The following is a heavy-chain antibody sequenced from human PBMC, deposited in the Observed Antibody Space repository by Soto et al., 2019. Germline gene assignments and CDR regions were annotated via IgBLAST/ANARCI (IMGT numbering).Heavy chain of an antibody. CDR3: ARQGSNGAYYYYGMDV. D-gene: IGHD2-8*01. J-gene: IGHJ6*02. V-gene: IGHV5-51*01. Sequence: GESLKISCKGSGYRVSSYWIAWVRQMPGKNLEWMGIIYPGDSDTIYSPSFQGQVTFSADKSTSTAYLQWSSLKASDTAMYYCARQGSNGAYYYYGMDVWGQGTTVTVSS. CDR2: IYPGDSDT. CDR1: GYRVSSYW.